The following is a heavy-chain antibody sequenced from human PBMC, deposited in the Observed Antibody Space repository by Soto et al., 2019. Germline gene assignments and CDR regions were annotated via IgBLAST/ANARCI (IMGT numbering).Heavy chain of an antibody. CDR2: IYYDGSKK. J-gene: IGHJ4*02. CDR1: GFTFSSYG. CDR3: ARDRSSGYSTGWHTSLDY. Sequence: QVQLVESGGGVVQPGRPLRLSCGTSGFTFSSYGMHWVRQAPGKGLEWVALIYYDGSKKYYADSVKGRFTISRDYSTNTLYLQMSTLRVEDTGVYYCARDRSSGYSTGWHTSLDYWGRGTRVTVSS. D-gene: IGHD6-19*01. V-gene: IGHV3-33*01.